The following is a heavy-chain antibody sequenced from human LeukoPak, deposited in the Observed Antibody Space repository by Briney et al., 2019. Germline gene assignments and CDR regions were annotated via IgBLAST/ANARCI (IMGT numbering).Heavy chain of an antibody. CDR2: IYYSGST. CDR3: ARQRSGADY. J-gene: IGHJ4*02. D-gene: IGHD3-3*01. CDR1: GGTISSYY. V-gene: IGHV4-59*08. Sequence: SETLSLTCTVSGGTISSYYWSWIRQPPGKGLEWIGYIYYSGSTYYNPSLKSRVTISVDTSKNQFSLKLSSVTAADTAVYYCARQRSGADYWGQGTLVTVSS.